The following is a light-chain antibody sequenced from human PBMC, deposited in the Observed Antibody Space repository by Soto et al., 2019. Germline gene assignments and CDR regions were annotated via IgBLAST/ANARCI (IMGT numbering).Light chain of an antibody. V-gene: IGKV4-1*01. CDR3: QQFYTTLT. Sequence: DIVMTQSPDSLGVSLGERATINCKSSQSVLMNSNDKNYLAWYQQKAGQPPKLLISWASTREPGVPDRFSGRGSGTDFTLPISSLQAEDVAVYYCQQFYTTLTFGGGTQVEIK. CDR2: WAS. J-gene: IGKJ4*01. CDR1: QSVLMNSNDKNY.